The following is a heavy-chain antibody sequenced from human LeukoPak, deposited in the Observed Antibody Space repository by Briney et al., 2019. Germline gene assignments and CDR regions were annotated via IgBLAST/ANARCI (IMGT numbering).Heavy chain of an antibody. CDR3: ARDSRGGTDY. CDR2: ISGSGGST. Sequence: GGSLRLSCAASGFTFSSYAMSWVRQAPGKGLEWVSAISGSGGSTYYADSVQGRFTISRDNVKNSLYLQMNSLRDEDTALYYCARDSRGGTDYWGQGTLVTVSS. D-gene: IGHD3-10*01. CDR1: GFTFSSYA. J-gene: IGHJ4*02. V-gene: IGHV3-23*01.